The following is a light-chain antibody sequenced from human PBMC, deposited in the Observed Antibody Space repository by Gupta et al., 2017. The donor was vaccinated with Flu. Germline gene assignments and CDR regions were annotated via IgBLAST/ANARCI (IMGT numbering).Light chain of an antibody. CDR2: TAS. J-gene: IGKJ1*01. CDR1: QSIGDY. V-gene: IGKV1-39*01. Sequence: DIQMTQSPSSLSASIGDRVTITCRTSQSIGDYLNWYQQKPGKAPKLLIYTASSLESGVPSRFSGSGSGTDFTLTISRLQPEDFATYYCQQSASTPWTFGQGTKVEIK. CDR3: QQSASTPWT.